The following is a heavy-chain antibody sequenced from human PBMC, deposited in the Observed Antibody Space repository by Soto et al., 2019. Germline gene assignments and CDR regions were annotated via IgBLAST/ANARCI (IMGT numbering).Heavy chain of an antibody. CDR3: ARDYYKYYDSSGYYRSPAY. CDR2: ISYDGSDK. D-gene: IGHD3-22*01. V-gene: IGHV3-30-3*01. J-gene: IGHJ4*02. CDR1: GFTFSSYA. Sequence: GSLRLSCADSGFTFSSYAMHWVRQAPGKGLEWVALISYDGSDKDYADSVKGRFTISRDNSRNTLFLQMNSLRAEDTAVYYCARDYYKYYDSSGYYRSPAYWGQGTLVTVSS.